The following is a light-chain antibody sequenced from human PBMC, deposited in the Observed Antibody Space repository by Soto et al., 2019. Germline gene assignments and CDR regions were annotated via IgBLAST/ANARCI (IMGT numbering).Light chain of an antibody. CDR1: QSVSSSY. CDR3: QQRANWPLT. V-gene: IGKV3-11*01. CDR2: DTS. J-gene: IGKJ4*01. Sequence: EIVLTQSPGTLSLSPGERATLSCRASQSVSSSYLAWYQQKPGQAPRLLIYDTSNRATGIPARFSGSGSGTDFTLIISSLEPEDFAVYYCQQRANWPLTFGGGTKVEIK.